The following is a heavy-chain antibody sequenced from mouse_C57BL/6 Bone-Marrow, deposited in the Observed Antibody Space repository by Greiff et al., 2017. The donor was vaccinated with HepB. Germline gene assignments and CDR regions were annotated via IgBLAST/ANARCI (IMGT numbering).Heavy chain of an antibody. J-gene: IGHJ2*01. CDR1: GYTFTSYW. V-gene: IGHV1-64*01. D-gene: IGHD2-5*01. Sequence: QVHVKQPGAELVKPGASVKLSCKASGYTFTSYWMHWVKQRPGQGLEWIGMIHPNSGSTNYNEKFKSKATLTVDKSSSTAYMQLSSLTSEDSAVYYCARDRDSNHPYYFDYWGQGTTLTVSS. CDR2: IHPNSGST. CDR3: ARDRDSNHPYYFDY.